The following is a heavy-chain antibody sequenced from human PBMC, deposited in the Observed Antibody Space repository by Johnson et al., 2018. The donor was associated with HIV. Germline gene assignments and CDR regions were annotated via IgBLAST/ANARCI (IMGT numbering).Heavy chain of an antibody. Sequence: VQLVESGGGVVQPGGSLRLSCAASGFTVSGNYMTWVRQAPGKGLEWVSVLFSGGTTYYADSVNGRFPISSDNARNTLYLQMNRLRAEDTAVYHCARACRDGYTCDVYDIWGQGTMVTVSS. V-gene: IGHV3-66*01. CDR1: GFTVSGNY. D-gene: IGHD5-24*01. CDR2: LFSGGTT. CDR3: ARACRDGYTCDVYDI. J-gene: IGHJ3*02.